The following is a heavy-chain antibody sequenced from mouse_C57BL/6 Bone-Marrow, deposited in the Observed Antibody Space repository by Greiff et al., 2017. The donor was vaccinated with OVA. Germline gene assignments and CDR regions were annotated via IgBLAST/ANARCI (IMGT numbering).Heavy chain of an antibody. CDR1: GYAFSSSW. CDR2: IYPGDGDT. J-gene: IGHJ1*03. V-gene: IGHV1-82*01. Sequence: VKLQESGPELVKPGASVKISCKASGYAFSSSWMNWVKQRPGKGLEWIGRIYPGDGDTNYNGKFKGKATLTADKSSSTAYMQLSSLTSEDSAVYFCARDYYGSSYVEYWYFDVWGTGTTVTVSS. CDR3: ARDYYGSSYVEYWYFDV. D-gene: IGHD1-1*01.